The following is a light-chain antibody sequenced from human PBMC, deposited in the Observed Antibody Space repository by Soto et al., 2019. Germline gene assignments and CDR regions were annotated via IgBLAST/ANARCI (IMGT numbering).Light chain of an antibody. Sequence: QSVLTQPASVSGSPGQSITISCTGTSSDVGSYNLVSWYQQHPGKAPKLMIYEGSKRPSGVSNRFSGSRSGNTASLTISGLQAEDETDYYFCSYAGSSTLFGTGTKVTVL. V-gene: IGLV2-23*03. CDR1: SSDVGSYNL. J-gene: IGLJ1*01. CDR2: EGS. CDR3: CSYAGSSTL.